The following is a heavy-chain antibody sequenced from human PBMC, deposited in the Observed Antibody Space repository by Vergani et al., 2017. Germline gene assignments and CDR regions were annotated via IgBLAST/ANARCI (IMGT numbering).Heavy chain of an antibody. CDR1: GFTVSSNY. J-gene: IGHJ4*02. D-gene: IGHD2-15*01. CDR2: IYSGGST. Sequence: EVQLVESGGGLVQPGGSLRLSCAASGFTVSSNYMSWVRQAPGKGLEWVSVIYSGGSTYYADSVKGRFTISRDNSKNTLYLQMNSLRAEDPAVYYCARDGVVAATFHYWGQGTLVTVSS. V-gene: IGHV3-66*02. CDR3: ARDGVVAATFHY.